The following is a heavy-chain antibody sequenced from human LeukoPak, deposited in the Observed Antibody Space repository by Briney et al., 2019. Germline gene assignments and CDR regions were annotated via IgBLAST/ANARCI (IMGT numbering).Heavy chain of an antibody. V-gene: IGHV3-33*08. J-gene: IGHJ6*03. CDR1: GFTIRSYG. CDR2: IWYDGSNK. CDR3: PRGAAAGRGYYYYMDV. Sequence: GGSLRLSCAASGFTIRSYGLHWVRQAPGKGLEWVAVIWYDGSNKYYADSVKGQFTISRDNSKNTLYLQMNSLKAEDTAVYYYPRGAAAGRGYYYYMDVWGKGTTVTVSS. D-gene: IGHD6-13*01.